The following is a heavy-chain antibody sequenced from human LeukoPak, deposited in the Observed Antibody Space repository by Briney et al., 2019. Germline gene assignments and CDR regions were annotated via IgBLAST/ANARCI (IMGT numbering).Heavy chain of an antibody. CDR1: GGSISRYY. Sequence: SETLSLTCTVSGGSISRYYWSWIRQPPGKGLEWIGYIYYSGSTNYNPSLKSRVTISVDTSKNQFSLKLSSVTAADTAVYYCARHALLNYFDYWGQGTLVTVSS. J-gene: IGHJ4*02. CDR3: ARHALLNYFDY. V-gene: IGHV4-59*08. CDR2: IYYSGST.